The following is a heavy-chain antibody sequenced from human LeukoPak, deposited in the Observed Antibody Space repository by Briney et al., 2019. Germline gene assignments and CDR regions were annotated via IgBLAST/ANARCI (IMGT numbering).Heavy chain of an antibody. CDR1: GFTVSSNY. J-gene: IGHJ3*02. Sequence: GGSLRLSCAASGFTVSSNYMNWVRQAPGKGLEWVSVIYSGGSTYYADSVKGRFTISRDNSRNTLYLQLNSLRAEDTAVYYCARDRAFPNDVFDIWGQGTMVSVSS. CDR3: ARDRAFPNDVFDI. CDR2: IYSGGST. D-gene: IGHD2/OR15-2a*01. V-gene: IGHV3-53*01.